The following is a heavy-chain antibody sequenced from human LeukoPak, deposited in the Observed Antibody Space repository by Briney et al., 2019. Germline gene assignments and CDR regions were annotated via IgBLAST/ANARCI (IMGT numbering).Heavy chain of an antibody. D-gene: IGHD5-18*01. CDR2: ISYDGSNK. Sequence: GRSLRLSCAASGFTLSSYAMHWVRQAPGKGLEWVAVISYDGSNKYYTDSVKGRFTISRDNSKNTLYLQMNSLRAEDTAVYYCGKVVRNKLWLPDYWGQGTMVTVSS. CDR1: GFTLSSYA. CDR3: GKVVRNKLWLPDY. J-gene: IGHJ4*02. V-gene: IGHV3-30*04.